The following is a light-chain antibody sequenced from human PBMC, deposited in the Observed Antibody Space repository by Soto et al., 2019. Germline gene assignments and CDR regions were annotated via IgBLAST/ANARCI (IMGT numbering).Light chain of an antibody. J-gene: IGKJ1*01. CDR3: QQCNSSPRT. V-gene: IGKV3-15*01. CDR1: QSISGN. CDR2: GAS. Sequence: DIVMTQSPATLSVSPGHRVTLSCRASQSISGNLVWYQQKAGQAPRLLIYGASTWPSGVPARFSGSGSGTEFTLTISSLQSEDVGVYYCQQCNSSPRTFGQGTKVDIK.